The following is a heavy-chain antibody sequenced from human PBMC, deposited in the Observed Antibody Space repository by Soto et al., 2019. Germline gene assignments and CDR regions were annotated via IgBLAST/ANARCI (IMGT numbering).Heavy chain of an antibody. V-gene: IGHV1-3*01. J-gene: IGHJ6*02. CDR1: GYTFSNYG. Sequence: ASVKVSCKASGYTFSNYGVHCVRQAPGQRLDWMGWINSDNGNTKYSQNFQGRVTISRDTSASTAYTELSSLRSEDRAVYSCARDPYHVLMVNAPNLYGMDVWGQGTTVTVSS. CDR2: INSDNGNT. CDR3: ARDPYHVLMVNAPNLYGMDV. D-gene: IGHD2-8*01.